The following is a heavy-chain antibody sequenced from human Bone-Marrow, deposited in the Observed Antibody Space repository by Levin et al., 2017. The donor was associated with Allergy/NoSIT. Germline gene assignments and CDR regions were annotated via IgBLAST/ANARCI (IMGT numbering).Heavy chain of an antibody. CDR1: GFTFSSYS. V-gene: IGHV3-21*01. CDR3: AREPNWNVLGPFGDY. CDR2: ISSSSSYI. J-gene: IGHJ4*02. Sequence: GESLKISCAASGFTFSSYSMNWVRQAPGKGLEWVSSISSSSSYIYYADSVKGRFTISRDNAKNSLYLQMNSLRAEDTAVYYCAREPNWNVLGPFGDYWGQGTLVTVSS. D-gene: IGHD1-1*01.